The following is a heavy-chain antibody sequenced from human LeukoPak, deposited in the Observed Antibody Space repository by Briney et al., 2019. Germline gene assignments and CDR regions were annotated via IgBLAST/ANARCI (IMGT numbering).Heavy chain of an antibody. D-gene: IGHD6-13*01. CDR1: GFTFSSYS. CDR2: ISGSGGST. V-gene: IGHV3-23*01. J-gene: IGHJ4*02. Sequence: PGGSLRLSCAASGFTFSSYSMNWVRQAPGKGLEWVSAISGSGGSTYYADSVKGRFTISRDNSKNTLYLQMNSLRAEDTAVYYCAKRTAAAGPYFDYWGQGTPVTVSS. CDR3: AKRTAAAGPYFDY.